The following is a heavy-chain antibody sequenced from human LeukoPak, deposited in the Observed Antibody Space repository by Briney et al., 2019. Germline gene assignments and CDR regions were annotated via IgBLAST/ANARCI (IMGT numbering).Heavy chain of an antibody. D-gene: IGHD6-19*01. V-gene: IGHV3-23*01. CDR1: EFTFSSHD. J-gene: IGHJ4*02. Sequence: PGGSLRLSCAASEFTFSSHDMRWVRQAPGKGLEWVSSIVHSGSGTYYADSVKGRLTISRDNSKNTLFLQMNSLSAEDTAVYYCTRLALVTSSGAFSDYWGQGTLVTVSS. CDR3: TRLALVTSSGAFSDY. CDR2: IVHSGSGT.